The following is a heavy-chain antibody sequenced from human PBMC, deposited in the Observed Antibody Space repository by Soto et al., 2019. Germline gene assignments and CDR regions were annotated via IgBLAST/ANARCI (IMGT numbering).Heavy chain of an antibody. D-gene: IGHD2-21*02. CDR2: INSDGSII. CDR1: GFTFSSYW. J-gene: IGHJ4*02. CDR3: ATAGDHRFDN. V-gene: IGHV3-74*01. Sequence: GSLRLSCAASGFTFSSYWMHWVRQAPGEGLVWVSRINSDGSIINYADSVKGRFTISRDNAKNTLYLQMNSLRVEDTAVYYCATAGDHRFDNWGQGTLVTVSS.